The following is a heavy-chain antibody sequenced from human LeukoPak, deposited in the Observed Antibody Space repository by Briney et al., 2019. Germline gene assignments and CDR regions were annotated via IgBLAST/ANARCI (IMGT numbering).Heavy chain of an antibody. Sequence: GGSLRLSCAASGFPFDDYAMHWVRQAPGKGLEWVSGISWNSGSIGYADSVKGRFTISRDNAKNSLYPQMNSLRAEDTALYYCAAGEGYYWGQGTLVTVSS. CDR1: GFPFDDYA. CDR3: AAGEGYY. J-gene: IGHJ4*02. V-gene: IGHV3-9*01. D-gene: IGHD3-10*01. CDR2: ISWNSGSI.